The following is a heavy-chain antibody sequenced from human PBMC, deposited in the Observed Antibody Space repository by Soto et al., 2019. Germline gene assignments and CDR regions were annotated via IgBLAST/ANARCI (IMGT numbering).Heavy chain of an antibody. D-gene: IGHD3-3*01. V-gene: IGHV3-7*01. CDR1: GFTFSSYA. CDR3: AGATYYDFWSGYPYYYYYYMDV. CDR2: IKQGGSEK. J-gene: IGHJ6*03. Sequence: GESLKISCAASGFTFSSYAMSWVRQAPGKGLEWVSNIKQGGSEKYYVDSVKGRFTISRDNAKNSLYLQMNSLRAEDTAVYYCAGATYYDFWSGYPYYYYYYMDVWGKGTTVTVSS.